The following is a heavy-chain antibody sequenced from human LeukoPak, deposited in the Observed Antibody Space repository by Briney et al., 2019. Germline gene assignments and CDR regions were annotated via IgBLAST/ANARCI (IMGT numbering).Heavy chain of an antibody. CDR3: ARDGFYKYYYYYGMDV. Sequence: GGSLRLSCAASGFTFSSYWMSWVRQAQGKGLEWVANIKQDGSEKYYVDSVKGRFTISRDNAKNSLYLQMNSLRAEDTAVYYCARDGFYKYYYYYGMDVWGQGTTVTVSS. V-gene: IGHV3-7*01. CDR1: GFTFSSYW. D-gene: IGHD5-24*01. J-gene: IGHJ6*02. CDR2: IKQDGSEK.